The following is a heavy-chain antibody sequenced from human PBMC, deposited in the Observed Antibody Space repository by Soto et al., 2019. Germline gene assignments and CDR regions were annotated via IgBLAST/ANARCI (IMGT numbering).Heavy chain of an antibody. CDR1: GFTFTSSA. D-gene: IGHD5-18*01. J-gene: IGHJ4*01. V-gene: IGHV1-58*01. Sequence: ASVKVSCKASGFTFTSSAVQWVRQARGQRLEWIGWIVVGSGNTNYAQKFQERVTITRDMSTSTAYMELSSLRSEDTAVYYCAALAKVVNPDYWGRGSLVTVSS. CDR3: AALAKVVNPDY. CDR2: IVVGSGNT.